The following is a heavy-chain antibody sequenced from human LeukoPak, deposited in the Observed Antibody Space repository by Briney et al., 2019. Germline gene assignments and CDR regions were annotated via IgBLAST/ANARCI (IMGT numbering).Heavy chain of an antibody. V-gene: IGHV4-39*01. Sequence: PSETLSLTCAVSGGSIGSSNWWSWIRQPPGKGLEWIGSIYYSGSTYYNPSLKSRVTISVDTSKNQFSLKLSSVTAADTAVYYCARQSAIAARPSDYWGQGTLVTVSS. J-gene: IGHJ4*02. CDR3: ARQSAIAARPSDY. D-gene: IGHD6-6*01. CDR1: GGSIGSSNW. CDR2: IYYSGST.